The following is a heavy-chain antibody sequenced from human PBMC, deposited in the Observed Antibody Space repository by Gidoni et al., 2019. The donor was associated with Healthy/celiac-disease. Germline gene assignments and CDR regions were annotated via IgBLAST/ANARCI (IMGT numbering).Heavy chain of an antibody. CDR3: ASGVSGSYYYYGMDV. J-gene: IGHJ6*02. Sequence: QLQLQESGPGRVKPSETLSLTCTVSGCPLRSSSYYWGWIRQPPGKGLEWIGCIYYSGSNSYNPSLKSRVTISVDTSKNQFSLKLSSVTAADTAVYYCASGVSGSYYYYGMDVWGQGTTVTVSS. D-gene: IGHD3-10*01. CDR1: GCPLRSSSYY. V-gene: IGHV4-39*01. CDR2: IYYSGSN.